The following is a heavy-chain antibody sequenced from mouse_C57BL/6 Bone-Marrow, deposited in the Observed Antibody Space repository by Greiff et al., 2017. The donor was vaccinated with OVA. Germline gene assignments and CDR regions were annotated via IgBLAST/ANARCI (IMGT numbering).Heavy chain of an antibody. Sequence: EVQLVESGGGLVKPGGSLKLSCAASGFTFSSYAMSWVRQTPEKRLEWVATISDGGSYTYYPAHVKGRFTISRAHAKNNLYLPMSHLKSEDTAMYYCARALIYYAWFAYWGQGTLVTVSA. CDR1: GFTFSSYA. CDR3: ARALIYYAWFAY. V-gene: IGHV5-4*01. D-gene: IGHD2-1*01. J-gene: IGHJ3*01. CDR2: ISDGGSYT.